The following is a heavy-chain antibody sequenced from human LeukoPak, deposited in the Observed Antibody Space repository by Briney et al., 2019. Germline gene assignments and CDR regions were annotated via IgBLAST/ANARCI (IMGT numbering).Heavy chain of an antibody. J-gene: IGHJ4*02. CDR2: IKQDGSEK. D-gene: IGHD3-3*01. CDR3: ARVYYDFWSGYYCFDY. Sequence: PGGSLRLSCAASGFTFSSYGMHWVRQAPGKGLEWVANIKQDGSEKYYVDSVKGRFTISRDNAKNSLYLQMNSLRAEDTAVYYCARVYYDFWSGYYCFDYWGQGTLVTVSS. V-gene: IGHV3-7*01. CDR1: GFTFSSYG.